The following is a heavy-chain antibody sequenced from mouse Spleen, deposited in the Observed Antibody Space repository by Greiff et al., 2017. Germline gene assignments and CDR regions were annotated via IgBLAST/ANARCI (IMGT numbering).Heavy chain of an antibody. CDR1: GYTFTSYW. D-gene: IGHD2-1*01. J-gene: IGHJ3*01. CDR3: AITPPYGNYDAWFAY. CDR2: IHPSDSDT. V-gene: IGHV1-74*01. Sequence: QVQLKQPGAELVKPGASVKVSCKASGYTFTSYWMHWVKQRPGQGLEWIGRIHPSDSDTNYNQKFKGKATLTVDKSSSTAYMQLSSLTSEDSAVYYCAITPPYGNYDAWFAYWGQGTLVTVSA.